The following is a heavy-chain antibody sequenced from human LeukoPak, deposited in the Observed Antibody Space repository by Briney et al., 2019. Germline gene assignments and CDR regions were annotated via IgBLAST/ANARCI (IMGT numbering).Heavy chain of an antibody. D-gene: IGHD5-12*01. V-gene: IGHV1-2*02. Sequence: ASVTVSCKASGYTFSDYYIHWVRQAPGQGLEWMGWINPDSGGTNYAQKFQGRVTMTRDTSITTVYMELSRLRSDDTAVFYCTREARAGNWFDPWGQGTLVTVSS. CDR3: TREARAGNWFDP. J-gene: IGHJ5*02. CDR1: GYTFSDYY. CDR2: INPDSGGT.